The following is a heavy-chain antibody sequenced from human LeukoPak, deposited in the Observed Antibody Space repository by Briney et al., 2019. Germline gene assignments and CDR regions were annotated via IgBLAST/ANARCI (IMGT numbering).Heavy chain of an antibody. CDR2: IYSGGST. Sequence: PGGSLRLSGAASGFTVSSNYMSWVRQAPGKGLEGVSVIYSGGSTYYADSVIGRFTISRDNSKNTLYLQMNSLRAEDTAVYYCAGVLPPDYWGQGTLVTVSS. CDR3: AGVLPPDY. CDR1: GFTVSSNY. J-gene: IGHJ4*02. V-gene: IGHV3-53*01.